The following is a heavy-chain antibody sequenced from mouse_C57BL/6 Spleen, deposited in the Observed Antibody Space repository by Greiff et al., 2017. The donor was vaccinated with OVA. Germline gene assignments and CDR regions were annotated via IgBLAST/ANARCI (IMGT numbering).Heavy chain of an antibody. J-gene: IGHJ3*01. V-gene: IGHV1-22*01. Sequence: EVQLQQSGPELVKPGASVKMSCKASGYTFTDYNMHWVKQSHGKSLEWIGYINPNNGGTSYNQKFKGKATLTVNKSSSTAYMELRSLTSEDSAVYYCATPSIYYDYDGFAYWGQGTLVTVSA. D-gene: IGHD2-4*01. CDR2: INPNNGGT. CDR3: ATPSIYYDYDGFAY. CDR1: GYTFTDYN.